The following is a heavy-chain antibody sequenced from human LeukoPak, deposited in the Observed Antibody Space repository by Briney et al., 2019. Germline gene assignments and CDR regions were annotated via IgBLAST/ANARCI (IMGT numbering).Heavy chain of an antibody. V-gene: IGHV3-72*01. J-gene: IGHJ4*02. Sequence: PGGSLRLSCAASGFTFSDHYMDWVRQAPGKGLEWVGRTRNKANSYTTEYAASVKGRFTISRDDSKNSLYLQMNSLKTEDTAVYYCARASGGMGWGSGSYYFDYWGQGTLVTVSS. CDR2: TRNKANSYTT. CDR1: GFTFSDHY. D-gene: IGHD3-10*01. CDR3: ARASGGMGWGSGSYYFDY.